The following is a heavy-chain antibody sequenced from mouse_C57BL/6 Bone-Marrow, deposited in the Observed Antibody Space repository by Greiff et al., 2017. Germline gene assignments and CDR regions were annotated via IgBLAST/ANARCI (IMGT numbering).Heavy chain of an antibody. J-gene: IGHJ1*03. V-gene: IGHV1-26*01. CDR3: ASPFITTVVAHWYFDV. D-gene: IGHD1-1*01. CDR1: GYTFTDYY. CDR2: INPNNGGT. Sequence: VQLQQSGPELVKPGASVKISCKASGYTFTDYYMNWVKQSHGKSLEWIGDINPNNGGTSYNQKFKGKATLTVDKSSSTAYMELRSLTSEDSAVYYCASPFITTVVAHWYFDVWGTGTTVTVSS.